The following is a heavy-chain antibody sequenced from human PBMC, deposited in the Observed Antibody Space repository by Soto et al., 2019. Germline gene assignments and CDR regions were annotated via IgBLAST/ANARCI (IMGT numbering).Heavy chain of an antibody. CDR2: INHSGST. Sequence: PSETLSLTCAVYGGSFSGYYWSWIRQPPGKGLEWIGEINHSGSTNYDPSLKSRVTISVDTSKNQFSLKLSSVTAADTAVYYCARGRRYYYGSGSYYNSQLRHGYYYYMDVWGKGTTVTVSS. J-gene: IGHJ6*03. CDR1: GGSFSGYY. V-gene: IGHV4-34*01. D-gene: IGHD3-10*01. CDR3: ARGRRYYYGSGSYYNSQLRHGYYYYMDV.